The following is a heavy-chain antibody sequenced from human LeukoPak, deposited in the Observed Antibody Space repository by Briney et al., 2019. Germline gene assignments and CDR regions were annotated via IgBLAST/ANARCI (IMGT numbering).Heavy chain of an antibody. CDR2: INPNSGGT. J-gene: IGHJ6*02. CDR3: ARDLIKGSGSYFDYYYYGMDV. CDR1: GYTFTGYY. V-gene: IGHV1-2*04. Sequence: ASVKVSCKASGYTFTGYYMHWVRQAPGQGLEWMGWINPNSGGTNYAQKFQGWVTMTRDTSIGTAYMELSRLRSDDTAVYYCARDLIKGSGSYFDYYYYGMDVWGQGTTVTVSS. D-gene: IGHD3-10*01.